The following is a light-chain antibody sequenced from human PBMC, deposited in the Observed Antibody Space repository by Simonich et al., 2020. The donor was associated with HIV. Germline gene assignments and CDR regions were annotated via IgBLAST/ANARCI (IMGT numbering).Light chain of an antibody. V-gene: IGKV3-11*01. CDR1: QSVSSY. CDR2: DAS. Sequence: EIVLTQSPATLSLSPGERATLSSRASQSVSSYLAWYQQKPGQDPRLLSYDASNRATGIPARFSGSGSGTDFTLTISSLQPEDFATYYCQQSYSPPFTFGPGTKVDIK. J-gene: IGKJ3*01. CDR3: QQSYSPPFT.